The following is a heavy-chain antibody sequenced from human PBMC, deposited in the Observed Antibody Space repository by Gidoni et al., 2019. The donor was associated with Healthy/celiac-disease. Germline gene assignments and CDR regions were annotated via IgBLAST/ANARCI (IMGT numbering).Heavy chain of an antibody. CDR1: GGSFSGYY. D-gene: IGHD5-18*01. CDR2: INHSGST. J-gene: IGHJ4*02. Sequence: QVQLQQWGAGLLKPSEPLSLTCAVSGGSFSGYYWSWIRQPPGKGLEWIGEINHSGSTNYNPSLKSRVTISVDTSKNQFSLKLSSVTAADTAVYYCASSHKHIYGQFDYWGQGTLVTVSS. V-gene: IGHV4-34*01. CDR3: ASSHKHIYGQFDY.